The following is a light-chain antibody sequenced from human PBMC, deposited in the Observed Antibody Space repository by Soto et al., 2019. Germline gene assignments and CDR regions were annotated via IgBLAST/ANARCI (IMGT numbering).Light chain of an antibody. J-gene: IGKJ4*01. CDR3: QQLNSYPLT. V-gene: IGKV1-9*01. Sequence: DIQMTQSPSFLSGSVGDSFTMTCRASQGISSYLAWYQQKPGKAPKLLIYAASTLQSGVPSRFSGSGSGTEFTLTISSLQPEDFATYYCQQLNSYPLTFGGGTKVDI. CDR2: AAS. CDR1: QGISSY.